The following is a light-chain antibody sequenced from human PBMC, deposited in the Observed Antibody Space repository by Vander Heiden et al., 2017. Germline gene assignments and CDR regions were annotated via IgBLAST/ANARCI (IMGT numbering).Light chain of an antibody. CDR3: QQYCRTPLT. CDR2: ASS. J-gene: IGKJ4*01. Sequence: DIVMTLSQTHLAGSLGERATINCKPSWSVLYSSNNKYYVSYHQQTPGPPTLLLICASSTPDASLPERFSGRWCAEDSITTISILHADYVADYYCQQYCRTPLTFGGGTKLEIK. V-gene: IGKV4-1*01. CDR1: WSVLYSSNNKYY.